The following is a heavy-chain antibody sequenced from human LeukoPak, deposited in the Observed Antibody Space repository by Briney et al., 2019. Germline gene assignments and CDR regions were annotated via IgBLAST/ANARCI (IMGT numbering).Heavy chain of an antibody. D-gene: IGHD6-19*01. Sequence: GGSLRLSCAASGFTFSSYAMHWVRQAPGKGLEWVADIWYDGSNKYYADSVKGRFTISRDNSKNTLYLQMNSLRAEDTAVYYCAREAVGYSSGRRWFDPWGQGTLVTVSS. J-gene: IGHJ5*02. CDR1: GFTFSSYA. V-gene: IGHV3-33*08. CDR2: IWYDGSNK. CDR3: AREAVGYSSGRRWFDP.